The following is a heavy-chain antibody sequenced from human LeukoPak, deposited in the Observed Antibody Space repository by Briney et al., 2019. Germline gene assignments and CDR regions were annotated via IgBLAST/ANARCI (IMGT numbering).Heavy chain of an antibody. V-gene: IGHV3-23*01. CDR2: ISDGGGNT. CDR1: VFTYSNYA. D-gene: IGHD1-26*01. CDR3: AKKGAGMGVTGNYLDY. J-gene: IGHJ4*02. Sequence: PGVSLTLFCAASVFTYSNYAMNWLRKAPEEGLECVSAISDGGGNTYYAHSVKRRLTISRHDPQYTLYLQLNSLRVEDTAVYYCAKKGAGMGVTGNYLDYWGQGTLVTVSS.